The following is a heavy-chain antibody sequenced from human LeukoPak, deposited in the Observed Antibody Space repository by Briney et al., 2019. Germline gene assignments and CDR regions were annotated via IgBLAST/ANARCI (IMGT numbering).Heavy chain of an antibody. V-gene: IGHV1-2*02. Sequence: ASVKVSCKASGHTFTGYYMHWVRQAPGKGLEWMGWINRNSGGTNYAQKFQGRVTMTRDTSISTAYSDLSSLGTDDTAVYHCARVSEQWLPDYWGQGTLVTVSS. CDR2: INRNSGGT. J-gene: IGHJ4*02. CDR1: GHTFTGYY. CDR3: ARVSEQWLPDY. D-gene: IGHD6-19*01.